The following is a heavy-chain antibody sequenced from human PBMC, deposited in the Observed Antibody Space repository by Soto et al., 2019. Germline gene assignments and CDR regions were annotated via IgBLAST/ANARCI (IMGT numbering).Heavy chain of an antibody. J-gene: IGHJ4*01. CDR3: ARWEQTYFDS. D-gene: IGHD1-26*01. CDR2: ISSDGNHK. V-gene: IGHV3-30-3*01. CDR1: GFNFSAYT. Sequence: QVQLVESGGGVVQPGRSLRLSCAASGFNFSAYTMHWVRQAPGKGLEWVAVISSDGNHKYYTDSVKGRFTISRDTSTNTLYQQMNRLRAERPAVYDCARWEQTYFDSGGKEPLAPFSS.